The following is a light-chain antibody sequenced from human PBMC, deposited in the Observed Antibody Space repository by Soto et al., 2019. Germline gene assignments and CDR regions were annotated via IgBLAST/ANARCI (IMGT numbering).Light chain of an antibody. CDR1: QSVSSSY. CDR2: GAS. V-gene: IGKV3-20*01. Sequence: EIVLTQSPGTLSLSPGERATLSCRASQSVSSSYLAWYQQKPGQAPRLLIYGASSRATGIPDRFSGSGSGTDFNLPISRLEPEDFAVYFCQQYGSSPVTFGQGTRLEIK. J-gene: IGKJ5*01. CDR3: QQYGSSPVT.